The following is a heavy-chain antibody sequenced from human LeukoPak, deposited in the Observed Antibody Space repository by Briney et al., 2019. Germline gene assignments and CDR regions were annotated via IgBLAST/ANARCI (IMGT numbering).Heavy chain of an antibody. CDR1: GGSFSGYY. V-gene: IGHV4-34*01. Sequence: SETLSLTCAVYGGSFSGYYWSWIRQPPGKGLEWIGEINHSGSTNYNPSLKSRVTISVDTSKNQFSLKLSSVTAADRAVYYCARARGTYGRGWFDPWGQGTLVTVSS. CDR2: INHSGST. CDR3: ARARGTYGRGWFDP. D-gene: IGHD3-10*02. J-gene: IGHJ5*02.